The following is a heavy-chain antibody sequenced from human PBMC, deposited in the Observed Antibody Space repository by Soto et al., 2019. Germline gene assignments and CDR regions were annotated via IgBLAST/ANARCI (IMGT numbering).Heavy chain of an antibody. CDR2: ISAYNGNT. D-gene: IGHD5-18*01. J-gene: IGHJ6*02. V-gene: IGHV1-18*01. Sequence: ASVKVSCKASGYTFTSYGISWVRQAPGQGLEWMGWISAYNGNTNYAQKLQGRVTMTTDTSTSTAYMELRSLRSDDTAVYYCARCSMVSSYYYYYGMDVWGQGTTVTVSS. CDR1: GYTFTSYG. CDR3: ARCSMVSSYYYYYGMDV.